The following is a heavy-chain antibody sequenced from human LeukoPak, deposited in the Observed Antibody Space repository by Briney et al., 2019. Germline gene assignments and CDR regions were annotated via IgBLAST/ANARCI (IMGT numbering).Heavy chain of an antibody. D-gene: IGHD3-10*01. V-gene: IGHV1-2*02. CDR1: GYTFTGYY. Sequence: GASVKVSCKASGYTFTGYYMHWVRQAPGQGLEWMGWINPNSGGTNYAQKFRGRVTMTRDTSISTAYMELSRLRSDDTAVYYCARAARFFGSGSYLGYWGQGTLVTVSS. CDR2: INPNSGGT. J-gene: IGHJ4*02. CDR3: ARAARFFGSGSYLGY.